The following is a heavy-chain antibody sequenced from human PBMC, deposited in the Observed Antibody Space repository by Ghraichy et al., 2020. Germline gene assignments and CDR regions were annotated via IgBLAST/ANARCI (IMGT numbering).Heavy chain of an antibody. D-gene: IGHD4-23*01. CDR2: ISGSGGST. CDR3: AKDKGVVTPVFVDY. V-gene: IGHV3-23*01. J-gene: IGHJ4*02. Sequence: GGSLRLSCAASGFTFSSYAISWVRQAPGKGLEWVSAISGSGGSTYYADSVKGRFTISRDNSKNTLYLQMNSLRAEDTAVYYCAKDKGVVTPVFVDYWGQGTLVTVSS. CDR1: GFTFSSYA.